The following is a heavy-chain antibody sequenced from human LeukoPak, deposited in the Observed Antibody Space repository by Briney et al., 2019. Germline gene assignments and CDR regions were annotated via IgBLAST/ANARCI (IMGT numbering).Heavy chain of an antibody. J-gene: IGHJ6*03. V-gene: IGHV1-8*02. CDR3: ARVRGYCSSTSCYAPGWYYYYYMDV. D-gene: IGHD2-2*01. CDR2: MNPNSGNT. CDR1: GYTFTDYY. Sequence: ASVKVSCKASGYTFTDYYMHWVRQATGQGLEWMGWMNPNSGNTGYAQKFQGRVTMTRNTSISTAYMELSSLRSEDTAVYYCARVRGYCSSTSCYAPGWYYYYYMDVWGKGTTVTISS.